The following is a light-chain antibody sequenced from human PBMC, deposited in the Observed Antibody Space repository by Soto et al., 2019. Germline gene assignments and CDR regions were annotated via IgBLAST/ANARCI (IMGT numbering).Light chain of an antibody. Sequence: DIVMTQSPDSLAVSLGDRATINCKSRQTVLYSANNKNYLAWYQQKPGQPPKLLINWASTRQSGVPDRFSGSGSGTDFTLTSSSLQAEDVAVYYCQQYYSTPYTFGQGTKLEIK. J-gene: IGKJ2*01. CDR2: WAS. CDR1: QTVLYSANNKNY. CDR3: QQYYSTPYT. V-gene: IGKV4-1*01.